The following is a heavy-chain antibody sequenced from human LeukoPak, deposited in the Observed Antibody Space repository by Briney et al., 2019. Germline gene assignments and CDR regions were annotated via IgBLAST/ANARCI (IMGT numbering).Heavy chain of an antibody. Sequence: GGSLRLSCATSGFTLSSYSMNWVRQAPGKGLEWVSYISSGSTTIYYADSVKGRFTISRHNAKNSLYLQMNSLRAEDTAVYYCARDVEQWLVRVYYFDYWGQGTLVTVSS. J-gene: IGHJ4*02. CDR3: ARDVEQWLVRVYYFDY. CDR1: GFTLSSYS. D-gene: IGHD6-19*01. V-gene: IGHV3-48*01. CDR2: ISSGSTTI.